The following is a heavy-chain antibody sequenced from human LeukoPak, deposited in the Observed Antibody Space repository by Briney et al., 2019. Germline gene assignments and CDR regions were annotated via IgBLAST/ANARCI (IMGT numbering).Heavy chain of an antibody. V-gene: IGHV3-48*01. CDR1: GFTFSSYS. CDR2: ISSISSTI. Sequence: SGGSLRLSCAASGFTFSSYSMNWVRQAPGKGLEWVSYISSISSTIDYADSVKGRFTISRDNAKNSLYLQMNSLRAEDTAVYYCARKTNYFDYWGQGTLVTVSS. J-gene: IGHJ4*02. CDR3: ARKTNYFDY.